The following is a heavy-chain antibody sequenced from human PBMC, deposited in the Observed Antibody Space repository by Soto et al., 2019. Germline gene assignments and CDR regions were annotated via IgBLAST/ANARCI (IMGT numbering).Heavy chain of an antibody. Sequence: SETLSLTCAVYGGSFSGYYWSRIRQPPGKGLEWIGEINHSGSTNYNPSLKSRVTISVDTSKNQFSLKLSSVTAADTAVYYCAREYRQWLGDQDYYYYYGMDVWGQGTTVTVSS. CDR3: AREYRQWLGDQDYYYYYGMDV. D-gene: IGHD6-19*01. CDR1: GGSFSGYY. V-gene: IGHV4-34*01. CDR2: INHSGST. J-gene: IGHJ6*02.